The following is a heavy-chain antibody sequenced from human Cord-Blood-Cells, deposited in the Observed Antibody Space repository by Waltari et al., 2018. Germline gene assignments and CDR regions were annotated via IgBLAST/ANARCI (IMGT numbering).Heavy chain of an antibody. Sequence: QVQLVQSGAEVKKPGASVKVSCKASGYTFTSYAMHWVRQAPGQRLEWMGWINAGNGNTKYSQKFQGRVTITRDTSASTAYMELSSLRSEDTAVYYCAGCSSTSCYTFDSWGQGTLVTVSS. CDR1: GYTFTSYA. V-gene: IGHV1-3*01. D-gene: IGHD2-2*02. CDR2: INAGNGNT. CDR3: AGCSSTSCYTFDS. J-gene: IGHJ4*02.